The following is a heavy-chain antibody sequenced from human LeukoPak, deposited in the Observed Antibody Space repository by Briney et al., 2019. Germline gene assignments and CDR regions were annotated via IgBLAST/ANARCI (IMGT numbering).Heavy chain of an antibody. CDR2: IIPIFGTA. V-gene: IGHV1-69*13. J-gene: IGHJ4*02. CDR1: GGTFSSYA. CDR3: ASSSAPGGYDFRFDY. Sequence: GASVKVSCTASGGTFSSYAISWVRQAPGQGLEWMGGIIPIFGTANYAQKFQGRVTITADESTSTAYMELSSLRSEDTAVYYCASSSAPGGYDFRFDYWGQGTLVTVSS. D-gene: IGHD5-12*01.